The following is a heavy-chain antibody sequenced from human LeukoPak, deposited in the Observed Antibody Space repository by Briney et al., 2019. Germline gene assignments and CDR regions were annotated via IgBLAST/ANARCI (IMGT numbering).Heavy chain of an antibody. CDR2: IYYSGST. V-gene: IGHV4-59*01. D-gene: IGHD3-10*01. J-gene: IGHJ4*02. CDR1: GGSISSYY. CDR3: ARDQLRGVYFDY. Sequence: SETLSLTCTVSGGSISSYYWSWIRQPPGKGLEWIGYIYYSGSTNYNPSLKSRVTISVDTSKNQFSLKLSSVTAADTAVYYCARDQLRGVYFDYWGQGTLVTVSS.